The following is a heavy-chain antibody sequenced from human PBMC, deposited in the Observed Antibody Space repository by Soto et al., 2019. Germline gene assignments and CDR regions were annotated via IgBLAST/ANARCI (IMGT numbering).Heavy chain of an antibody. Sequence: QLHLQESGPGLVKPSETLSLTCTVSGGYISSSDSYWGWIRRPPGKGLEWVGTIDYSGGTTYNPSLERRVTISVDTSTNKFSLRLSFVTAADTAVYYCARRTPLYASESSRFDPWGQGALVTVSS. J-gene: IGHJ5*02. V-gene: IGHV4-39*01. CDR2: IDYSGGT. CDR1: GGYISSSDSY. CDR3: ARRTPLYASESSRFDP. D-gene: IGHD3-10*01.